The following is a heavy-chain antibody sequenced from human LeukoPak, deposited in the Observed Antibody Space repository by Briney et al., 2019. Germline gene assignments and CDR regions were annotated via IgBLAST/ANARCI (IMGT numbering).Heavy chain of an antibody. D-gene: IGHD6-13*01. J-gene: IGHJ4*02. CDR3: ARAHTSSWYMDY. CDR1: GGSVSSTNW. V-gene: IGHV4-4*02. Sequence: PSETLSLTCGVSGGSVSSTNWWTWIRQPPGKGLEWIGEVHLDGRTNFNPSLKSRLTMSVDLSENHVSLKLTSVTAADTALYFCARAHTSSWYMDYWGQGTLVTVSS. CDR2: VHLDGRT.